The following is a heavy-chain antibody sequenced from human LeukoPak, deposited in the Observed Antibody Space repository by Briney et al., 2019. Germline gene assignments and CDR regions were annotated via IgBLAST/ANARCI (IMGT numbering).Heavy chain of an antibody. V-gene: IGHV4-59*08. CDR3: ARHGGETIVAMILHAFDI. CDR2: MSYSGST. Sequence: MPSETLSLTCTVSGGSIRSYSWSWIRQPPGKGQEWIGYMSYSGSTNYNPSLKSRVTTSVDTSKNQISLKLTSVTAADTAVYYCARHGGETIVAMILHAFDIWGQGTVVTVSS. CDR1: GGSIRSYS. J-gene: IGHJ3*02. D-gene: IGHD5-12*01.